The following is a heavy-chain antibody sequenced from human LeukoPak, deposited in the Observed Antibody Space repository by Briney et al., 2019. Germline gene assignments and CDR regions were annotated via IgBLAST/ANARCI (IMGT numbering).Heavy chain of an antibody. J-gene: IGHJ5*02. D-gene: IGHD2-15*01. CDR2: IYYSGST. Sequence: PSETLSLTCTVSGGSISSYYWSWIRQPPGKGLEWIGYIYYSGSTNYNPSLKSRVTISVDTSKNQFSLKLSSVTAADTAVYYCARAEVVVAATHRWFNPSGQGTLVTVSS. CDR3: ARAEVVVAATHRWFNP. V-gene: IGHV4-59*01. CDR1: GGSISSYY.